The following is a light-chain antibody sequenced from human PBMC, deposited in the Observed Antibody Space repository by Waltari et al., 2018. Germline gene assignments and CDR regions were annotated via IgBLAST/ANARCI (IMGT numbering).Light chain of an antibody. J-gene: IGKJ2*01. CDR1: QTLNNNY. V-gene: IGKV3-20*01. CDR2: GTS. Sequence: DTVLTQSPGTLSLSTGESVSLSCRASQTLNNNYLAWYQQKPDQAPGLLIHGTSKRATGVPDRFSGSGSGTDFTLTISRLEAEDSAVYYCQHYGSSPYLFGRGTKLEIK. CDR3: QHYGSSPYL.